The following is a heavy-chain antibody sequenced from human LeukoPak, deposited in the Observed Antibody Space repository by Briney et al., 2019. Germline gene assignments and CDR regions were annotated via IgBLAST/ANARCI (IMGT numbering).Heavy chain of an antibody. J-gene: IGHJ5*02. CDR2: MNPNSGNT. CDR1: GYTFTSYA. V-gene: IGHV1-8*02. CDR3: ARKDYDILTGFKGLNWFDP. Sequence: ASVKVSCKASGYTFTSYAMNWVRQATGQGLEWMGWMNPNSGNTGYAQKFQGRVTMTRNTSISTAYMELSSLRSEDTAVYYCARKDYDILTGFKGLNWFDPWGQGTLVTVSS. D-gene: IGHD3-9*01.